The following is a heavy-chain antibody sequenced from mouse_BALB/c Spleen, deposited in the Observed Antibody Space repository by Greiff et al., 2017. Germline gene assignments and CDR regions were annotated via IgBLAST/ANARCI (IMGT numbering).Heavy chain of an antibody. CDR1: GYAFSSYW. V-gene: IGHV1-80*01. D-gene: IGHD2-14*01. Sequence: VQLQQSGAELVRPGSSVKISCKASGYAFSSYWMNWVKQRPGQGLEWIGQIYPGDGDTNYNGKFKGKATLTADKSSSTAYMQLSSLTSEDSAVYFCARIGGYHYFDYWGQGTTLTVSS. CDR3: ARIGGYHYFDY. CDR2: IYPGDGDT. J-gene: IGHJ2*01.